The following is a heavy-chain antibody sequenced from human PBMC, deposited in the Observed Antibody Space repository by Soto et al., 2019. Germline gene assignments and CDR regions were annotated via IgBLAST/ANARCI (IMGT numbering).Heavy chain of an antibody. CDR2: INPSGGTT. V-gene: IGHV1-46*01. J-gene: IGHJ6*02. CDR3: ARDVLGGYYGMDV. Sequence: ASVKVSCKASGYTFTTYYMHWVRQAPGQGLEWLGIINPSGGTTGFAQKFQGRVTMTRDTSTSTVYMELSSLRSEDTAVYYCARDVLGGYYGMDVWGQGTTVTVSS. D-gene: IGHD3-16*01. CDR1: GYTFTTYY.